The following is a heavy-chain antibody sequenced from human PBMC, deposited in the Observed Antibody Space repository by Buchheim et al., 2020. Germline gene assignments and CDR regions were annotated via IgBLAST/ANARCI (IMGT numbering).Heavy chain of an antibody. CDR1: GFTFSSYW. CDR3: AVDYGDYSIDYGMDV. D-gene: IGHD4-17*01. J-gene: IGHJ6*02. CDR2: IKQDGSEK. Sequence: EVQLVESGGGLVQPGGSLRLSCAASGFTFSSYWMSWVRQAPGKGLEWVANIKQDGSEKYYVDSVKGRFTISRDNAKNSLYLQMNSLRAEDTAVYYYAVDYGDYSIDYGMDVWGQGTT. V-gene: IGHV3-7*01.